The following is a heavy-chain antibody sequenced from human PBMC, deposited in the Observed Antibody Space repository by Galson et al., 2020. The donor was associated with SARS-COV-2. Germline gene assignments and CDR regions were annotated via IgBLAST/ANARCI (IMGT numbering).Heavy chain of an antibody. D-gene: IGHD3-10*01. CDR2: INIGGDT. Sequence: SETLSLTCAVYGGSFSSFSWTWIRQPPGKGLEWIGEINIGGDTNYSPSLRSRVTLSVDSSKNQFSLNLRSLTAADTALYYCARGHRGVVPSPVLGLGPFFSYYYMDVWAKGTTVTVSS. CDR3: ARGHRGVVPSPVLGLGPFFSYYYMDV. V-gene: IGHV4-34*01. CDR1: GGSFSSFS. J-gene: IGHJ6*03.